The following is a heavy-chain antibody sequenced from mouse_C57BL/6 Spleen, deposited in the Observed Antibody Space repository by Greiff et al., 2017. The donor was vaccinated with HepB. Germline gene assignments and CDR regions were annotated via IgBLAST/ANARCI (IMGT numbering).Heavy chain of an antibody. CDR3: ARIAREGDDGYYDYFDY. D-gene: IGHD2-3*01. J-gene: IGHJ2*01. CDR2: IWWDDDK. CDR1: GFSLSTFGMG. V-gene: IGHV8-8*01. Sequence: QVTLKVSGPGILQPSQTLSLTCSFSGFSLSTFGMGVGWIRQPSGKGLEWLAHIWWDDDKYYNPALKSRLTISKDTSKNQVFLKIANVDTADTATYYCARIAREGDDGYYDYFDYWGQGTTLTVSS.